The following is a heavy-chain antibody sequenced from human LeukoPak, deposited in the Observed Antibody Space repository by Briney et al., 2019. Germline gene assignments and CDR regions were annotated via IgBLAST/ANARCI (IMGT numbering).Heavy chain of an antibody. CDR3: AKVSGSYYPAGVQH. Sequence: PGGSLRLSCAASGFTFSSYAMSWVRQAPGKGLEWVSAISGSGGSTYYADSAKGRFTISRDNSKNTLYLQMNSLRAEDTAVYYCAKVSGSYYPAGVQHWGQGTLVTVSS. V-gene: IGHV3-23*01. CDR1: GFTFSSYA. CDR2: ISGSGGST. D-gene: IGHD1-26*01. J-gene: IGHJ1*01.